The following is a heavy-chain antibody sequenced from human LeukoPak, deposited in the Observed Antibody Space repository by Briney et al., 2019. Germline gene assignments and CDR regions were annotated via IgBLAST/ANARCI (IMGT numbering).Heavy chain of an antibody. CDR3: ARPQSSSGYYWPFDD. CDR2: ISPSSGT. CDR1: GFTFSSYA. Sequence: GGSLRLSCAASGFTFSSYAMRWVRQAPGRGLEWVSAISPSSGTFYADSVKGRFTISRDNSKNTLYLQMNSLRAEDTAVYYCARPQSSSGYYWPFDDWGQGTLVTVSS. D-gene: IGHD3-22*01. J-gene: IGHJ4*02. V-gene: IGHV3-23*01.